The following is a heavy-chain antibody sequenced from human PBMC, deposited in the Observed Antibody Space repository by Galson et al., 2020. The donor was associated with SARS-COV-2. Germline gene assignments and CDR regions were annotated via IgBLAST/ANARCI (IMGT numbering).Heavy chain of an antibody. D-gene: IGHD3-10*01. CDR3: ARLYYGSGSYYDAYVDY. CDR1: GGSISSYY. Sequence: SETLSLTCTVSGGSISSYYWSWIRQPPGKGLEWIGYIYYSGSTNYNPSLKSRVTISVDTSKNQFSLKLSSVTAADTAVYYCARLYYGSGSYYDAYVDYWGQGTLVTVSS. J-gene: IGHJ4*02. V-gene: IGHV4-59*08. CDR2: IYYSGST.